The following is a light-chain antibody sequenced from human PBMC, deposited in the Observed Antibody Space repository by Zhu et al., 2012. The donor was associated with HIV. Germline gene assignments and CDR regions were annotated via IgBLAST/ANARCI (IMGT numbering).Light chain of an antibody. CDR2: AAS. CDR3: QQYDNWPLT. J-gene: IGKJ4*01. Sequence: EVVMTQSPATLSVSPGERATLSCRASQNVVRNLAWYQQKPGQPPRLLISAASTRATDIPARFSGSGSETEFTLTISSLQSEDFAVYYCQQYDNWPLTFGGGTKVE. V-gene: IGKV3-15*01. CDR1: QNVVRN.